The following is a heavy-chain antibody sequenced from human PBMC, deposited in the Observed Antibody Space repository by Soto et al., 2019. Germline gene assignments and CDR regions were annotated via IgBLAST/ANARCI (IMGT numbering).Heavy chain of an antibody. J-gene: IGHJ1*01. CDR3: GRGSGAPDW. CDR2: ITYDGSNK. V-gene: IGHV3-30-3*01. D-gene: IGHD3-10*01. CDR1: GFTFSSYA. Sequence: PGGSLRLSCAASGFTFSSYAMHWVRQAPGKGLEWVAIITYDGSNKNYVDSVKGRFTISRDNAKNSLDLQMNYLSAEDTAVYYCGRGSGAPDWWGQGNLVTVSS.